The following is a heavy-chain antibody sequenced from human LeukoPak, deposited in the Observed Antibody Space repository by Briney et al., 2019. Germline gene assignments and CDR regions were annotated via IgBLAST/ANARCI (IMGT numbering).Heavy chain of an antibody. CDR1: GFTFSSYG. J-gene: IGHJ4*02. V-gene: IGHV3-30*02. CDR3: ATRNYYDSSGQRDY. CDR2: IRYDGSNK. Sequence: GGSLRLSCAASGFTFSSYGMHWVRQAPGKGLEWVAFIRYDGSNKYYADSVKGRFTISRGNSKNTLYLQMNSLRAEDTAVYYCATRNYYDSSGQRDYWGQGTLVTVSS. D-gene: IGHD3-22*01.